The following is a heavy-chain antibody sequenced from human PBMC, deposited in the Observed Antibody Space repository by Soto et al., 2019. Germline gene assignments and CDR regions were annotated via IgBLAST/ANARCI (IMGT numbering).Heavy chain of an antibody. V-gene: IGHV4-39*01. CDR3: ASLTWFSDTHGLDV. CDR1: GGSINSTNYY. J-gene: IGHJ6*02. Sequence: QMKLQESGPGLVKPSETLSLTCTVSGGSINSTNYYWGWIRQAPGKGLEWIAKIYYSGSTYYNPTLKSRLTIFEDTPKTQFSLNLRSVTAADTAVYFCASLTWFSDTHGLDVWGQGTTVIGSS. D-gene: IGHD3-10*01. CDR2: IYYSGST.